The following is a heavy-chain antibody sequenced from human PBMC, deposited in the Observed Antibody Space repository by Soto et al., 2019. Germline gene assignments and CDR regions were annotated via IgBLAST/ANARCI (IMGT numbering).Heavy chain of an antibody. Sequence: QVQLVQSGAEVKKPGASVKVSCKASGYTFTSYGISWVRQAPGQGLEWMGWISAYNGNTNYAQKLQGRVTMTTDTSTGTSYLELRSLRSDDTAVYYCASDHLDWLLYPSPDYWGQGTLVTVSS. J-gene: IGHJ4*02. CDR1: GYTFTSYG. V-gene: IGHV1-18*01. D-gene: IGHD3-3*01. CDR2: ISAYNGNT. CDR3: ASDHLDWLLYPSPDY.